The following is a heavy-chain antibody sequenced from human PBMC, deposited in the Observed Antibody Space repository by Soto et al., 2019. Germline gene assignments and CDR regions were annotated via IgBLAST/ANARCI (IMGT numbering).Heavy chain of an antibody. J-gene: IGHJ6*02. CDR1: GFTFSSYW. V-gene: IGHV3-74*01. CDR3: AKGQQWLAPYYYGMDV. CDR2: INSDGSST. D-gene: IGHD6-19*01. Sequence: EVQLVESGGGLVQPGGSLRLSCAASGFTFSSYWMHWVRQAPGKGLVWVSRINSDGSSTSYADSVKGRFTISGDNAKNTLYLQMNSLRAEDTAVYYCAKGQQWLAPYYYGMDVWGQGTTVTVSS.